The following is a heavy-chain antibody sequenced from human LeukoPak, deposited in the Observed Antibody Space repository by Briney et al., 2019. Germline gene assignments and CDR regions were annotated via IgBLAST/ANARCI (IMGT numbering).Heavy chain of an antibody. Sequence: SEILSLTCTVSGGSISSYYWSWIRQPPGKGLEWIGYIYYSGSTNYNTSLKSRVTISVDTSKNQFSLKLSSVTAADTAVYYCARHGGYYDSSGYFGYWGQGTLVTVSS. CDR3: ARHGGYYDSSGYFGY. D-gene: IGHD3-22*01. CDR2: IYYSGST. CDR1: GGSISSYY. V-gene: IGHV4-59*08. J-gene: IGHJ4*02.